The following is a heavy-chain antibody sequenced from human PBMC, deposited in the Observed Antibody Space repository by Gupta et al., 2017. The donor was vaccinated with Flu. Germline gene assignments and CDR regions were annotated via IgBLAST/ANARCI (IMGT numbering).Heavy chain of an antibody. CDR1: RGIFSSYA. CDR2: IIPMFATT. Sequence: QVQLVQSGAEVKKPGSSVKVSCKASRGIFSSYAVSWVRQAPGQGLEWMGGIIPMFATTNYAQKFQGRLTITADKSTSTAYMELNSMRSEDTAVYYCARNHYGSGNYWSDALDIWGKGTMVTVSS. V-gene: IGHV1-69*06. CDR3: ARNHYGSGNYWSDALDI. D-gene: IGHD3-10*01. J-gene: IGHJ3*02.